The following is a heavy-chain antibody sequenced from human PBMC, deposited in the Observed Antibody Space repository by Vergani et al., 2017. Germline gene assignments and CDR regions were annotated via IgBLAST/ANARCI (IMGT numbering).Heavy chain of an antibody. V-gene: IGHV2-26*01. CDR1: GFSLSNASMG. Sequence: QVTLKESGPVLVKPTETLTLTCTVSGFSLSNASMGVSWIRQPPGKALEWLAHIFWDDDNLYSPSLKSRLTITKDTSNNQVVLTMTNMDPVDTATYYCAHSTVWYSSSCWFDPWGQGTLVTVSS. D-gene: IGHD6-6*01. J-gene: IGHJ5*02. CDR2: IFWDDDN. CDR3: AHSTVWYSSSCWFDP.